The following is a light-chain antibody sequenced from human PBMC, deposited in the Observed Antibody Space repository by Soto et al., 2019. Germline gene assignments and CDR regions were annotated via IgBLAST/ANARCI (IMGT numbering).Light chain of an antibody. CDR1: SSDVGGYNY. Sequence: QSALTQPRSVSGSPGQSVTMSCTGASSDVGGYNYVSWYQHHPGKAPKVMIYDVTKRPSGVPDRFSGSKSGNTASLTISGLQAEDEADYYCCSYAGSYTWVFGGGTKLTVL. V-gene: IGLV2-11*01. CDR3: CSYAGSYTWV. J-gene: IGLJ2*01. CDR2: DVT.